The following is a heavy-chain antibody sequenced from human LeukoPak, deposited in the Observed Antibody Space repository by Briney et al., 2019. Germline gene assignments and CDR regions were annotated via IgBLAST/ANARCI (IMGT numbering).Heavy chain of an antibody. CDR3: ARPAYCDGTNCGYWLDP. Sequence: ASVKVSCKTYGSTFTWYLIHWVRQAPGQGLEWVGTINPRGPITSYAERFQGRVTLTEDTSTNTFYMELSSLTSDDTAVYFCARPAYCDGTNCGYWLDPWGPGTLVTVPS. CDR1: GSTFTWYL. V-gene: IGHV1-46*01. CDR2: INPRGPIT. J-gene: IGHJ5*02. D-gene: IGHD2-21*01.